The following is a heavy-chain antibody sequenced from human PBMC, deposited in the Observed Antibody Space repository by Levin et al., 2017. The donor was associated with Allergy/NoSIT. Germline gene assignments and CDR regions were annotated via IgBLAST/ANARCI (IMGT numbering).Heavy chain of an antibody. V-gene: IGHV3-73*01. J-gene: IGHJ4*02. CDR2: IRSKANSYAT. D-gene: IGHD1-14*01. CDR3: TTHLPPQERPYFDY. Sequence: GRRACGKGLEWVGRIRSKANSYATAYAASVKGRFTISRDDSKNTAYLQMNSLKTEDTAVYYCTTHLPPQERPYFDYWGQGTLVTVSS.